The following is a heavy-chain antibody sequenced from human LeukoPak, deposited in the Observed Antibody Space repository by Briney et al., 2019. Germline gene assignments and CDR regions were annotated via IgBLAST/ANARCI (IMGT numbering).Heavy chain of an antibody. CDR2: IDYTGST. D-gene: IGHD5-12*01. Sequence: SETLSLTCAVYGDSFVGYYWAWIRQPPGKGLEWIGEIDYTGSTNYNPSLKSRMRMSVDTSKNQFSVNLNSVTAADTAFYYCARRRIPATITGSKLSSRFDTWGQGTLVTVSS. CDR1: GDSFVGYY. J-gene: IGHJ1*01. CDR3: ARRRIPATITGSKLSSRFDT. V-gene: IGHV4-34*01.